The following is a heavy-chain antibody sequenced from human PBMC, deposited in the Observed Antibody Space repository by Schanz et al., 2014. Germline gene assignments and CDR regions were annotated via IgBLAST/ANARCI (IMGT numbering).Heavy chain of an antibody. D-gene: IGHD2-21*02. CDR3: AKDAYCAGDCFPAEYFQH. J-gene: IGHJ1*01. V-gene: IGHV3-30*18. CDR1: GFTFSSYG. Sequence: VQLVESGGGLVKPGGSLRLSCAASGFTFSSYGMHWVRQAPGKGLEWVAAMSYDGSIKYYGDSVEGRFTISRDNSRNTLYLHMNTLRSEDTSVYYCAKDAYCAGDCFPAEYFQHWGQGTLVTVSS. CDR2: MSYDGSIK.